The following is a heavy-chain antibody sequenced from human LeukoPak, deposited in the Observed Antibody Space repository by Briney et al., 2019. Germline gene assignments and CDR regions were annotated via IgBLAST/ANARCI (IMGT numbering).Heavy chain of an antibody. CDR3: ARVSGYSYGQ. Sequence: GGSLRLSCAASGFTFSNYAINWVRQAPGKGLEWVSYISSSGSTIYYADSVKGRFTISRDNAKNSLYLQMNSLRAEDTAVYYCARVSGYSYGQWGQGTLVAVSS. J-gene: IGHJ4*02. CDR1: GFTFSNYA. CDR2: ISSSGSTI. D-gene: IGHD5-18*01. V-gene: IGHV3-48*04.